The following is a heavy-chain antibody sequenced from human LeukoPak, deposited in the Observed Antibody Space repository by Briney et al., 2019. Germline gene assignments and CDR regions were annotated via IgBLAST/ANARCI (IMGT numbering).Heavy chain of an antibody. D-gene: IGHD6-19*01. CDR1: GSTVSSNY. CDR3: ARAAISGKHKNPFDY. CDR2: IYSGGST. V-gene: IGHV3-66*01. J-gene: IGHJ4*02. Sequence: GGSLRLSCAASGSTVSSNYMSWVRQAPGKGLEWVSVIYSGGSTYYADSVKGRFTISRDNSKNTLYLQMNSLRAEDTAVYYCARAAISGKHKNPFDYWGQGTLVTVSS.